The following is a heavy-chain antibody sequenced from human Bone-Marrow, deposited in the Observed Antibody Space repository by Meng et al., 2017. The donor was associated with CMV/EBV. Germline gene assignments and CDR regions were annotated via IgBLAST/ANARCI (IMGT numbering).Heavy chain of an antibody. D-gene: IGHD3-3*01. Sequence: GGSLRLSCAASGFTFSSYSMNWVRQAPGKGLEWVSYISSSSSSTIYYADSVKGRFTISRDNAKNSLYLQMNSLRAEDTAVYYCARIPLWSSYYLVGFQIDGMDVWGQGTTVTVSS. CDR3: ARIPLWSSYYLVGFQIDGMDV. V-gene: IGHV3-48*04. CDR1: GFTFSSYS. CDR2: ISSSSSSTI. J-gene: IGHJ6*02.